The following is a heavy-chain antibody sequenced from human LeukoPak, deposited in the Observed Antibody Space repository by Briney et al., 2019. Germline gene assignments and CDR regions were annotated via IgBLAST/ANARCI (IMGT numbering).Heavy chain of an antibody. CDR1: GGSFSGYY. J-gene: IGHJ4*02. Sequence: SETLSLTCAVYGGSFSGYYWSWIRQPPGKGLEWIGEINHSGSTNYNPSLKSRVTISVDTSKNQFSLKLSSVTAADTAVYYCARRGYDSSGYYYSGSQYYFDYWGQGTLVTVSS. CDR3: ARRGYDSSGYYYSGSQYYFDY. V-gene: IGHV4-34*01. CDR2: INHSGST. D-gene: IGHD3-22*01.